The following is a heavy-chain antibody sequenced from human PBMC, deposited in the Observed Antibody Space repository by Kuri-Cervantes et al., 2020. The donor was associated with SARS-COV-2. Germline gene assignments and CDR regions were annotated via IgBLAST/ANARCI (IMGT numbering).Heavy chain of an antibody. Sequence: GSLRLSCAVYGGSFSGYNWSWIRQPPGKGLEWIGEINHSGSINYNPSLKSRVTISVDTSKNQFSLKLSSVTAADTAVYYCARRRTSYYSSYNWFDPWGQGTLVTVSS. V-gene: IGHV4-34*01. J-gene: IGHJ5*02. CDR3: ARRRTSYYSSYNWFDP. D-gene: IGHD3-10*01. CDR1: GGSFSGYN. CDR2: INHSGSI.